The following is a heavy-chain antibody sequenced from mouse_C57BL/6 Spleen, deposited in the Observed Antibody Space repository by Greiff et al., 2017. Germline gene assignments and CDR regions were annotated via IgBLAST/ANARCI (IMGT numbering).Heavy chain of an antibody. V-gene: IGHV1-64*01. Sequence: QVQLKQPGAELVKPGASVKLSCKASGYTFTSYWMHWVKQRPGQGLEWIGMIHPNSGSTNYNEKFKSKATLTVDKSSSTAYMQLSSLTSEDSAVYYCARSYGSSYGWFAYWGQGTLVTVSA. D-gene: IGHD1-1*01. J-gene: IGHJ3*01. CDR1: GYTFTSYW. CDR2: IHPNSGST. CDR3: ARSYGSSYGWFAY.